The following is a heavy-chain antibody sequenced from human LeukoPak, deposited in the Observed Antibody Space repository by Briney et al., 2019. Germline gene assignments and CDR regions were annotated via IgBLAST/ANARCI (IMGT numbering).Heavy chain of an antibody. J-gene: IGHJ4*02. D-gene: IGHD3-22*01. Sequence: TETLSLTCVVYGGSFSGYHWSWIRQPPGKGLEWIGELNHSGMTNYSPSLKSRATISVDTSKNHFFLKLTSVTAADTAVYYCARGPYYYDKFDYWGQGTLVTVSS. CDR3: ARGPYYYDKFDY. CDR1: GGSFSGYH. V-gene: IGHV4-34*01. CDR2: LNHSGMT.